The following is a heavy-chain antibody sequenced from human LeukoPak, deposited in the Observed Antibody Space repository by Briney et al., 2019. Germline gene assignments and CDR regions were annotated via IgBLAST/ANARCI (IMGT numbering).Heavy chain of an antibody. Sequence: GGSLRLSCAASGFTFSNAWMSWVRQAPGKGLEWVGRIKSKTDGGTTDYAAPVKGRFTISRDDSKNTLYLQMNSLKTEDTAVYYCTTFEVIITLDYFDYWGQGTLVTVSS. CDR2: IKSKTDGGTT. D-gene: IGHD3-10*01. V-gene: IGHV3-15*01. CDR1: GFTFSNAW. J-gene: IGHJ4*02. CDR3: TTFEVIITLDYFDY.